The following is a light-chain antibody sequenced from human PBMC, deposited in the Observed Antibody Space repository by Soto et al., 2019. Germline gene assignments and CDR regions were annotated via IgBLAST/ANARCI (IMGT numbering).Light chain of an antibody. V-gene: IGLV2-11*01. CDR2: DVS. Sequence: QSALTQPRSVSGSPGQSVTISCTGTSSDVGGYNYVSWYQQHPGKAPKLVIYDVSKRPSGVPDRFSGSKSGNTASLTVSGLHAEHEADYSCCSYAGTYTQWVFGGGTKLTVL. CDR3: CSYAGTYTQWV. CDR1: SSDVGGYNY. J-gene: IGLJ3*02.